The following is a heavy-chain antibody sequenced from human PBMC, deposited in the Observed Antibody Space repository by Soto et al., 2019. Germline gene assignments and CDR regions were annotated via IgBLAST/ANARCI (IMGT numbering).Heavy chain of an antibody. D-gene: IGHD1-1*01. CDR3: AKASGTTINYYYGMDV. CDR2: ISWNSGSI. CDR1: GFTFDDYA. Sequence: SLRLSCAASGFTFDDYAMHWVRQAPGKGLEWVSGISWNSGSIGYADSVKGRFTISRDNAENSLYLQMNSLRAEDTALYYCAKASGTTINYYYGMDVWGQGTTVTVSS. J-gene: IGHJ6*02. V-gene: IGHV3-9*01.